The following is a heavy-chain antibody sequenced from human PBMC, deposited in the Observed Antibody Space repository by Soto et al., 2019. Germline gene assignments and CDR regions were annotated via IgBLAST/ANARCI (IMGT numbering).Heavy chain of an antibody. J-gene: IGHJ4*02. V-gene: IGHV4-38-2*01. CDR1: GYSISSGYY. CDR3: VAANTYYFDY. D-gene: IGHD5-12*01. Sequence: SETLSLTCAVSGYSISSGYYWGCIRQPPGKGLEWIGSIYHSGSTYYNPSLKSRVTISVDTSKNQFSLKLSSVTAADTAVYYGVAANTYYFDYWGQGTLVTVSS. CDR2: IYHSGST.